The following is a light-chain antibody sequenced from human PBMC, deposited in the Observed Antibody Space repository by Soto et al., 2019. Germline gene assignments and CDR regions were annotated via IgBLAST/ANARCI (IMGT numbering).Light chain of an antibody. CDR3: SSYTSSSTLNVV. Sequence: QSVLARPASVSGSPGQSITISCTGTSSDVGGYNYVSWYQQHPGKAPKLMIYDVSNRPPGVSNRFSGSKSGNTASLTISGLQAEDEADYYCSSYTSSSTLNVVFGGGTKVTVL. CDR2: DVS. CDR1: SSDVGGYNY. J-gene: IGLJ2*01. V-gene: IGLV2-14*01.